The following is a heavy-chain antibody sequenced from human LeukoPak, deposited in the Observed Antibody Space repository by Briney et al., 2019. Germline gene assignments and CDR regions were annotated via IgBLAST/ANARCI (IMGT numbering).Heavy chain of an antibody. D-gene: IGHD1-26*01. CDR1: GFTFSSFG. J-gene: IGHJ4*02. CDR2: ISSTGGTA. Sequence: GGSLRLSCAASGFTFSSFGMSWVRQAPGKGLEWVSAISSTGGTAYYADSVKGRFTISRDNSKNTLYLQMNSLRAEDTAVYYCARAVGAVDYWGQGTLVTVSS. CDR3: ARAVGAVDY. V-gene: IGHV3-23*01.